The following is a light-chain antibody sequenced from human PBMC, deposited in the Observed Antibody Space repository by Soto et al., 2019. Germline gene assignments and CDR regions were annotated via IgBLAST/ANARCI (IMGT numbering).Light chain of an antibody. CDR2: GAS. J-gene: IGKJ3*01. V-gene: IGKV3-15*01. CDR1: KSVSRN. Sequence: EIVMTQSPAALSVSPGERATLSCRASKSVSRNLAWYQQKPGQAPRLLIYGASTRATGIPVRFSGSGSRTDFTLTISSLQSEDFAAYYCRPYSNLPSFTFGPGTKVDIK. CDR3: RPYSNLPSFT.